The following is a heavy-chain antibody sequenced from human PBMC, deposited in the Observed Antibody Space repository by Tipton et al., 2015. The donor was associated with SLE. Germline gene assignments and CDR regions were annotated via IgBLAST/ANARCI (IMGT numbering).Heavy chain of an antibody. Sequence: TLSLTCTVSGGSISSSSYYWGWIRQPPGKGLEWIGSIYYSGSTYYNPPLKSRVTISVDTPKNQFSLKLSSVTAADTAVYYCARGKSSGWYGGAFDIWGQGTMVTVSS. CDR1: GGSISSSSYY. CDR3: ARGKSSGWYGGAFDI. CDR2: IYYSGST. J-gene: IGHJ3*02. D-gene: IGHD6-19*01. V-gene: IGHV4-39*01.